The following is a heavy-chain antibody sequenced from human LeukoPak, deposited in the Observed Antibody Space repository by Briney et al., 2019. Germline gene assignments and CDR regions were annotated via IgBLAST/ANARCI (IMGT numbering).Heavy chain of an antibody. CDR2: IGSDSTI. CDR3: ARNRASSGAGLFDY. V-gene: IGHV3-48*02. J-gene: IGHJ4*02. D-gene: IGHD6-19*01. Sequence: GGSLRLSCAASGFTFSTYSMNWVRRAPGKGLEWISYIGSDSTIYNADSAKGRFTISRDNAKNSLYLQMKSLRDEDTAVYYCARNRASSGAGLFDYWGQGTLVTVSS. CDR1: GFTFSTYS.